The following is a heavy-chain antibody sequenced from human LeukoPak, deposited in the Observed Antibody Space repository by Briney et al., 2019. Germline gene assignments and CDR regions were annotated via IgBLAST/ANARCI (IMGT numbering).Heavy chain of an antibody. J-gene: IGHJ4*02. Sequence: GGSLRLSCAASGFIISNQYLSWVRQAPGKGLGWVSIIYSDGATYFADSMKGRFTLFRDSSKNMLYLQMNNLRAEDTAVYYCARSYYGGLDYWGQGTLVTVSS. CDR1: GFIISNQY. CDR3: ARSYYGGLDY. V-gene: IGHV3-53*01. D-gene: IGHD4-23*01. CDR2: IYSDGAT.